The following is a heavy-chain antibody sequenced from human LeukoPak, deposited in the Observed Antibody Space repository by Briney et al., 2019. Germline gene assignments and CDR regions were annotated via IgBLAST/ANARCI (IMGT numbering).Heavy chain of an antibody. V-gene: IGHV3-30*02. CDR1: GFTFSSYG. J-gene: IGHJ4*02. Sequence: GGSLRLSCAASGFTFSSYGMHWVRQAPGKGLEWMTFIRYDGRSKYYADSVQGRFTISSDTSKNTVYLQMNSLKVEDTAVYYCAKDQDLYCSGGSCFSTLDYWGQGTLVTVSS. D-gene: IGHD2-15*01. CDR2: IRYDGRSK. CDR3: AKDQDLYCSGGSCFSTLDY.